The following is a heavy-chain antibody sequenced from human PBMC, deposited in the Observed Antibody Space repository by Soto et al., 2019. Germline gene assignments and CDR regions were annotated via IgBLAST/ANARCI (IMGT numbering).Heavy chain of an antibody. CDR3: AKERAVVVPDTINYFGMDA. V-gene: IGHV3-43*02. CDR1: GFTFSSYA. D-gene: IGHD2-2*01. Sequence: GGSLRLSCAASGFTFSSYAMSWVRQAPGKGLEWVSLISWDGNSTYYADYVKGRFTISRDNSKNSLYLQMNSLRSEDNALYFCAKERAVVVPDTINYFGMDAWGKGTTVTVSS. J-gene: IGHJ6*04. CDR2: ISWDGNST.